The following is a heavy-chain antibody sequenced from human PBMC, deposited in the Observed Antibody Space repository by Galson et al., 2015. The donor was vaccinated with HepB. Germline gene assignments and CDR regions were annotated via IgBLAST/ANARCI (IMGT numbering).Heavy chain of an antibody. CDR2: ISNSGTTK. CDR1: GFTFSDYY. Sequence: LSCAASGFTFSDYYMSWIRQAPGKGLEWVSYISNSGTTKYYADSVKGRFTISRDNAKNSLYLQMNSLRPEDTAVYYCVRAARWLDPWGQGALVIVSS. J-gene: IGHJ5*02. CDR3: VRAARWLDP. V-gene: IGHV3-11*01.